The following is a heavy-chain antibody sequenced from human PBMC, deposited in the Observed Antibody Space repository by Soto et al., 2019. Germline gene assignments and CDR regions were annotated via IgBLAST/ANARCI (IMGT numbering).Heavy chain of an antibody. CDR3: AREGNVYDFWSGTQLGIFDY. D-gene: IGHD3-3*01. V-gene: IGHV1-3*01. CDR2: INAGNGNT. J-gene: IGHJ4*02. Sequence: QVQLVQSGAEVKKPGASVKVSCKASGYTFTSYAMHWVRQAPGQRLEWMGWINAGNGNTKYSQKFQGRVTITRDTSASTAYMELSSLRSEDTAVYYCAREGNVYDFWSGTQLGIFDYWGQGTLVTVSS. CDR1: GYTFTSYA.